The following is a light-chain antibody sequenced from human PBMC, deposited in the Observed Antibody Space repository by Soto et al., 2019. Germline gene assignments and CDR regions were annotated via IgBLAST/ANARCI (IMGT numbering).Light chain of an antibody. CDR3: QQSYSTLWT. J-gene: IGKJ1*01. CDR1: QSISSY. CDR2: AAS. V-gene: IGKV1-39*01. Sequence: DIQMTQSPSSVFASXGHGVTITXXASQSISSYLNWYQQKPGKAPKLLIYAASSLQSGVPSRFSGSGSGTDFTLTISSLQPEDFATYYCQQSYSTLWTFGQGTKVDIK.